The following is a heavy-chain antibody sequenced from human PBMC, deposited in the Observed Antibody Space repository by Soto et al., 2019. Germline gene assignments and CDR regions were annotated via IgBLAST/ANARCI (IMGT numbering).Heavy chain of an antibody. CDR1: GFTFSNYA. Sequence: GGSLRLSCAASGFTFSNYAVTWVRQAPGKGLEWVSTISGSGYSTYYADSVKGRFTISRDNSKNTLYLQMNSLRAEDTAVYYCAKDQGSSWYEIDYWGQGTLVTVSS. CDR3: AKDQGSSWYEIDY. J-gene: IGHJ4*02. CDR2: ISGSGYST. D-gene: IGHD6-13*01. V-gene: IGHV3-23*01.